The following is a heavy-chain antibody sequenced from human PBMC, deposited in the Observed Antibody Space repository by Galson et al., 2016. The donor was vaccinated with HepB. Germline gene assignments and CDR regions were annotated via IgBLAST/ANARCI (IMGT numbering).Heavy chain of an antibody. CDR2: ISGSGTQT. Sequence: SLRLSCAASGFSFSSYPMNWVRQAPGKGLEWVSGISGSGTQTDYKYNVRGRFNISRENSKNTLYLEMNRLTVDDTAVYYCVKDENAQWPPDAFDVWGQGQLVIVSS. J-gene: IGHJ3*01. V-gene: IGHV3-23*01. CDR3: VKDENAQWPPDAFDV. CDR1: GFSFSSYP. D-gene: IGHD6-19*01.